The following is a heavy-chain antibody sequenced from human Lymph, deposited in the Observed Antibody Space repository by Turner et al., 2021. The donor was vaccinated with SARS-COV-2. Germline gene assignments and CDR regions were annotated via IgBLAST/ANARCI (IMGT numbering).Heavy chain of an antibody. CDR3: ARYWRFGEIPEDV. J-gene: IGHJ6*02. CDR1: GLTFSSYG. Sequence: GLTFSSYGMHWVRQAPGKGLEWVAVIWYDGSNKYYADSVKGRFTISRENSKNTLYLQMNSLRAEDTAVYYCARYWRFGEIPEDVWGQGTTVTVSS. V-gene: IGHV3-33*01. D-gene: IGHD3-10*01. CDR2: IWYDGSNK.